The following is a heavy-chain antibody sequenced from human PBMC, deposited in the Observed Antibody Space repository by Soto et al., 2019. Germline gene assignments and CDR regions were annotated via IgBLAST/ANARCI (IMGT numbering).Heavy chain of an antibody. Sequence: PGASLKISCKGSGYTFTNNWIVWVSQMPGKGLEWMGIIYPGDSDARYSPSFQGQVTISVDKSISTAYLQWSSLKASDTAMYYCARLYGSSTSGLDVWGQGTTVTVSS. J-gene: IGHJ6*02. D-gene: IGHD6-6*01. CDR2: IYPGDSDA. CDR1: GYTFTNNW. CDR3: ARLYGSSTSGLDV. V-gene: IGHV5-51*01.